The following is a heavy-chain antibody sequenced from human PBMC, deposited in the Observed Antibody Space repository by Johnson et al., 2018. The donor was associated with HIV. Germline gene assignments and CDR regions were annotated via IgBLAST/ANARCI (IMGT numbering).Heavy chain of an antibody. V-gene: IGHV3-33*06. Sequence: QVQLVESGGGVVQPGKSLRLSCAASGFTFSSYGMHWVRQAAGKGLAWVALIWYDGSNKYYADSVKGRFTISRDNSKNTLYLQMNSLRGEDTAVYYCAKDSMGFNWNQFEAFDMWGQGTMVTVSS. D-gene: IGHD1-20*01. CDR1: GFTFSSYG. CDR2: IWYDGSNK. J-gene: IGHJ3*02. CDR3: AKDSMGFNWNQFEAFDM.